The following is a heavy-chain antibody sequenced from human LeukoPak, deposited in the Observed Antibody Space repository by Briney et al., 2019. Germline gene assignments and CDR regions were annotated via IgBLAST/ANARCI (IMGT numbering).Heavy chain of an antibody. J-gene: IGHJ4*02. CDR2: IYYSGSN. D-gene: IGHD3-22*01. CDR3: ARHGNYYDSSGYNYYFDY. CDR1: GVSISSYY. V-gene: IGHV4-59*08. Sequence: KASETLSLTCTVSGVSISSYYWSWIRQPPGKGLEWIGNIYYSGSNKYNPSLKSRVTISVDTSKNHFSLKLSSVTAADTAVYYCARHGNYYDSSGYNYYFDYWGQGTLGTVSS.